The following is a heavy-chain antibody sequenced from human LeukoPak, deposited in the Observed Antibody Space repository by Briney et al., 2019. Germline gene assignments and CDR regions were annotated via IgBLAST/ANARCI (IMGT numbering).Heavy chain of an antibody. V-gene: IGHV4-39*02. D-gene: IGHD2-2*01. Sequence: SETLSLTCTVSGGSISSSSYYWGWIRQPPGKGLEWIGSIYYSGSTYYNPSLKSRVTISVDTSKNQFSLKLSSVTAADTAVYYCARDYCSSTSCYLDDYWGQGTLVTVSS. CDR1: GGSISSSSYY. J-gene: IGHJ4*02. CDR3: ARDYCSSTSCYLDDY. CDR2: IYYSGST.